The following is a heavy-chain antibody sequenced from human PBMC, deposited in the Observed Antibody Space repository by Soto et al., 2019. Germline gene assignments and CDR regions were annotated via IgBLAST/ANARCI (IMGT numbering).Heavy chain of an antibody. J-gene: IGHJ4*02. D-gene: IGHD3-22*01. CDR1: GYTFTSYG. Sequence: ASVKVSCKASGYTFTSYGISWVRQAPGQGLEWMGWISAYNGNTNYAQKLQGRVTMTTDTSTSTAYMELRSLRSDDTAVYYCARVVNYYDSSGYYYDYFDYWGQGTLVTVSS. CDR2: ISAYNGNT. V-gene: IGHV1-18*01. CDR3: ARVVNYYDSSGYYYDYFDY.